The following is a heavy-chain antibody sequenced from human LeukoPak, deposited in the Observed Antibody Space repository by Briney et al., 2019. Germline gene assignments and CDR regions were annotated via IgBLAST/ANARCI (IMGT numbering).Heavy chain of an antibody. CDR3: AKGGFWSGYDDAFDI. J-gene: IGHJ3*02. D-gene: IGHD3-3*01. CDR1: GFTFGSYG. V-gene: IGHV3-23*01. Sequence: GGSLRLSCAASGFTFGSYGMSWVRQAPGKGLEWVSGISASGGDTYYTDSVKGRFTISRDNLKNTLHLQINNLRAEDTAVYYCAKGGFWSGYDDAFDIWGQGTMVAVSS. CDR2: ISASGGDT.